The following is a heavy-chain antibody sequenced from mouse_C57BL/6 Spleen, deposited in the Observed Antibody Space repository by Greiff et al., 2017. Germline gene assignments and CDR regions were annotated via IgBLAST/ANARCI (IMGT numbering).Heavy chain of an antibody. J-gene: IGHJ2*01. Sequence: VQRVESGAELVKPGASVKISCKASGYAFSSYWMNWVKQRPGKGLEWIGQIYPGDGDTNYNGKFKGKATLTADKSSRTAYMQLSSLTSDDSAVYFCARTLYYYGSSYSLDYWGQGTTLTVSS. CDR1: GYAFSSYW. CDR3: ARTLYYYGSSYSLDY. D-gene: IGHD1-1*01. V-gene: IGHV1-80*01. CDR2: IYPGDGDT.